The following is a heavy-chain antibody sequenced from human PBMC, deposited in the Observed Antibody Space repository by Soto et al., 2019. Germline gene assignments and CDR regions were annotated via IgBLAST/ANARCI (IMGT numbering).Heavy chain of an antibody. CDR2: IYYSGST. CDR3: ARGAITMVRGAWFDP. D-gene: IGHD3-10*01. CDR1: GGSISSGGYY. Sequence: SETLSLTCTVSGGSISSGGYYWSWIRQHPGKGLEWIGYIYYSGSTYYNPSLKSRVTISVDTSKNQFSPKLSSVTAADTAVYYCARGAITMVRGAWFDPWGQGTLVTVSS. J-gene: IGHJ5*02. V-gene: IGHV4-31*03.